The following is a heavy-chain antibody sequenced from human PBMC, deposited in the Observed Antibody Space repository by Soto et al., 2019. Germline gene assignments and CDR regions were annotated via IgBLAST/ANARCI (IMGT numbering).Heavy chain of an antibody. CDR1: GYSFSNHW. J-gene: IGHJ3*01. V-gene: IGHV5-51*01. D-gene: IGHD6-19*01. CDR3: AAGYSTGLDGFDV. CDR2: IYPGDSDA. Sequence: PWESPKISCQGFGYSFSNHWIGWVRQMPGKGLEWMGMIYPGDSDARYSPSFQGLVTLSIDKSISTAYLQWSSLKASDSAVYYCAAGYSTGLDGFDVWGQGTMVTVSS.